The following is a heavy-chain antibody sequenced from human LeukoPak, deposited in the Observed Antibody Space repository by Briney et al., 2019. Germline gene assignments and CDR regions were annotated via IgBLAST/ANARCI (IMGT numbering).Heavy chain of an antibody. V-gene: IGHV1-69*04. D-gene: IGHD2-21*02. J-gene: IGHJ3*02. CDR3: ARGSAVVTAPIRI. CDR2: IIPILGIA. CDR1: GGTFSSYA. Sequence: SVKVSCKASGGTFSSYAISWVRQAPGQGLEWMGRIIPILGIANYAQKFQGGVTITADKSTSTAYMELSSLRSEDTAVYYCARGSAVVTAPIRIWGQGTMVTVSS.